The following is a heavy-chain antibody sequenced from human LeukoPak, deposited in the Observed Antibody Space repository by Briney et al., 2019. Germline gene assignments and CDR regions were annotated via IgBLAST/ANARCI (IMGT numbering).Heavy chain of an antibody. D-gene: IGHD3-10*01. CDR1: GYTFTGYY. J-gene: IGHJ6*03. V-gene: IGHV1-2*02. CDR3: ARGGAADYYYHYYYMDV. CDR2: INPNSGGT. Sequence: ASVKVSCKASGYTFTGYYMHWVRQAPGQGLEWMGWINPNSGGTNYAQKFQGRVTMTRDTSISTAYMELSRLRSDDTAVYYCARGGAADYYYHYYYMDVWGKGTTVTISS.